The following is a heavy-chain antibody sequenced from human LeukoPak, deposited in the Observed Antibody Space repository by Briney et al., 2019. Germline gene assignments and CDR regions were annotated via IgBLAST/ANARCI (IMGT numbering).Heavy chain of an antibody. Sequence: GGSLRLSCAASGFTFSSHWMHWVRQAPGKGLVWVSRIKDDGSHTNYADSVKGRFTISRDNAKNTLSLQMNSLRAEDTAVFYCARGSGIITGIDEWGQGTLVTVSS. V-gene: IGHV3-74*01. CDR3: ARGSGIITGIDE. J-gene: IGHJ4*02. CDR1: GFTFSSHW. CDR2: IKDDGSHT. D-gene: IGHD6-25*01.